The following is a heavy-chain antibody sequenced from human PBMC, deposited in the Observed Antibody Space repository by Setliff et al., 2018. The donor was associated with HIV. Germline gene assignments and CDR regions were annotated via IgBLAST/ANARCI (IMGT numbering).Heavy chain of an antibody. V-gene: IGHV4-59*12. CDR2: LYYTGRA. Sequence: SETLSLTCTVSGGSINNYFWSWIRQPPGQGLEWLGCLYYTGRANYNPSLKSRLTVSVDTSKNQFSLKRSSVTAADTAVYYCAREFDGSGTERVYWFDPWGQGTLVTVSS. J-gene: IGHJ5*02. CDR1: GGSINNYF. CDR3: AREFDGSGTERVYWFDP. D-gene: IGHD3-10*01.